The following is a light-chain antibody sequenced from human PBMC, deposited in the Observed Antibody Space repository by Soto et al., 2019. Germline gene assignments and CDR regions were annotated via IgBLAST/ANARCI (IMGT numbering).Light chain of an antibody. V-gene: IGLV2-14*01. Sequence: QSALTQPASVSGSPGQSITISCTGTSSDVGAYNYVSWYQQHPGKAPKLMIYEVNNRPSGVSNRFSGSKSGNTASLIISGLQAEDEADYYCSSYTSSTTLYVFGTGTKLTVL. CDR1: SSDVGAYNY. CDR2: EVN. CDR3: SSYTSSTTLYV. J-gene: IGLJ1*01.